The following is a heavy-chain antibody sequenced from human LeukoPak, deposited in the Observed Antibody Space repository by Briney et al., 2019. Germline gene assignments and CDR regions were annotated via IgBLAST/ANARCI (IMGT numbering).Heavy chain of an antibody. CDR1: GGSISSYY. J-gene: IGHJ5*02. D-gene: IGHD6-13*01. V-gene: IGHV4-59*01. Sequence: SETLPLTCTVSGGSISSYYWSWIRQPPGKGLEWIGYIYYSGSTNYNPSLKSRVTISVDTSKNQFSLKLSSVTAAGTAVYYCAREVAAAGGHNWFDPRGQGTLVTVSS. CDR3: AREVAAAGGHNWFDP. CDR2: IYYSGST.